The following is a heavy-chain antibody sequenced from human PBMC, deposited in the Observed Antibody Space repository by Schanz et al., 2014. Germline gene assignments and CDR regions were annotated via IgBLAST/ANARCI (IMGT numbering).Heavy chain of an antibody. D-gene: IGHD3-16*01. Sequence: GPEVKEPGASVKVSCEASRYTFNTYGLNWVRQAPGQGLEWMGWISAYTNNTNYAQKVQGRVTMTTDTSTSTAYMELRSLRSDDTAHYYCVRVPSRDVSFDLWGRGTLVTVSS. V-gene: IGHV1-18*01. CDR1: RYTFNTYG. J-gene: IGHJ2*01. CDR3: VRVPSRDVSFDL. CDR2: ISAYTNNT.